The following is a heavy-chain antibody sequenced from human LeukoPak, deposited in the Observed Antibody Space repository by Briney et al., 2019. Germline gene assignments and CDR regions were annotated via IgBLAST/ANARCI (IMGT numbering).Heavy chain of an antibody. CDR3: AKQRSSGWNYYYGMDV. J-gene: IGHJ6*02. D-gene: IGHD6-19*01. V-gene: IGHV3-53*05. Sequence: PGGSLRLSCTASGFTVNNNYMSWVRQAPGKGLEWVSVIYSGGDTYFADSVKGRFTISRDNSKNTLYLQMNSLRAEDTAVYYCAKQRSSGWNYYYGMDVWGQGTTVTVSS. CDR2: IYSGGDT. CDR1: GFTVNNNY.